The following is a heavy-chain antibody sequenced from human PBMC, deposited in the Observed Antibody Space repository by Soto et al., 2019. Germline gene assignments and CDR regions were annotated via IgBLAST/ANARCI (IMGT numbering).Heavy chain of an antibody. D-gene: IGHD6-13*01. Sequence: PSETLSLTCTVSGGSISSSSYYWGWIRQRPGKGLEWIGSIYYSGSTYYNPSLKSRVTISVDTSKNQFSLKLSSVTAADTAVYYCASLIAAAGTRWFDPWGQGTLVTVSS. CDR1: GGSISSSSYY. V-gene: IGHV4-39*01. J-gene: IGHJ5*02. CDR3: ASLIAAAGTRWFDP. CDR2: IYYSGST.